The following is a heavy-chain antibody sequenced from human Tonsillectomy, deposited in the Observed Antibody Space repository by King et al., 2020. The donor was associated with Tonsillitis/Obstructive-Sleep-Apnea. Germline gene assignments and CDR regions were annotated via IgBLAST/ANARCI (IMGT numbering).Heavy chain of an antibody. Sequence: QLQESGPGLVKPSQTLSLTCTVSGGSISSGGYYWTWIRQHPGKGLEWIGFIYYSGSTSYNPSLKSRVTISVDTSKNQFSLRLSSVTVADTAVYYCARDHLAPSYYYGMDVWGQGTTVTVSS. CDR2: IYYSGST. CDR3: ARDHLAPSYYYGMDV. V-gene: IGHV4-31*03. CDR1: GGSISSGGYY. J-gene: IGHJ6*02.